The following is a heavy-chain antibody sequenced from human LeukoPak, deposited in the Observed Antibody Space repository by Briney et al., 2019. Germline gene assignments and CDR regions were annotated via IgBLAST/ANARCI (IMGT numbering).Heavy chain of an antibody. CDR3: ARGLAAAGFDY. Sequence: ASVKVSCXASGYTFTSYDINWVRLAIGQGLEWMGWMNPNSGNTGYAQKFQGRVTMTRNTSISTAYMELSSLRSEDTAVFYCARGLAAAGFDYWGQGTLVTVSS. J-gene: IGHJ4*02. CDR1: GYTFTSYD. V-gene: IGHV1-8*01. D-gene: IGHD6-13*01. CDR2: MNPNSGNT.